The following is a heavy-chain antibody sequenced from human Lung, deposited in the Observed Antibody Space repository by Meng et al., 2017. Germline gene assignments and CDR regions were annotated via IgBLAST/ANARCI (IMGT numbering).Heavy chain of an antibody. CDR1: GFTFSSYS. CDR3: ARGRVVVAATPSDY. CDR2: ISSSST. Sequence: EVQLVESVGGLVKPGGSLRLSCAASGFTFSSYSMNWVRQAPGKGLEWVSSISSSSTYADSVKGRFTISRDNAKNSLYLQMNSLRAEDTAVYYCARGRVVVAATPSDYWGQGTLVTVSS. V-gene: IGHV3-21*01. D-gene: IGHD2-15*01. J-gene: IGHJ4*02.